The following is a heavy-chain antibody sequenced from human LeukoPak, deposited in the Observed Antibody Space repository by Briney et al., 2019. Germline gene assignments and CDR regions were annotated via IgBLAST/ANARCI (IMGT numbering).Heavy chain of an antibody. CDR3: ATDAYYDSSGYYYSRVAFDI. D-gene: IGHD3-22*01. V-gene: IGHV1-24*01. Sequence: ASVKVSCKVSGYTLTELSMHWVRQAPGKGLEWMGGFDPEDGETIYAQKFQGRVTMTEDTSTDTAYMELSSLRSEDTAVYYCATDAYYDSSGYYYSRVAFDIWGQGTMVTVSS. CDR1: GYTLTELS. CDR2: FDPEDGET. J-gene: IGHJ3*02.